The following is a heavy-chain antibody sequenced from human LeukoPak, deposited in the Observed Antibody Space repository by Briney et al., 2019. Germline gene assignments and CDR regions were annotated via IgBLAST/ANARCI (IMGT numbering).Heavy chain of an antibody. CDR2: ISSYNGNT. CDR3: ARDHVEGRVGPRAFDI. D-gene: IGHD1-26*01. CDR1: GYTFTSYG. V-gene: IGHV1-18*01. Sequence: ASVKVSCKASGYTFTSYGISWVRQAPGQGLEWMGWISSYNGNTKYAQKFQGRVTMKTDTSTTTAYMELRSLRSDDTAVYYCARDHVEGRVGPRAFDIWGQGTMVTVSS. J-gene: IGHJ3*02.